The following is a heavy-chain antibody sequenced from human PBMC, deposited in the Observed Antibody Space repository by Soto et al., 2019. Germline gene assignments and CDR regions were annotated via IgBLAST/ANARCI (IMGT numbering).Heavy chain of an antibody. J-gene: IGHJ5*01. D-gene: IGHD3-22*01. CDR1: GGSFSGHS. V-gene: IGHV4-34*01. CDR3: STRAYDTNGYYRFDP. CDR2: INHSGRV. Sequence: PSETLSLTCAVYGGSFSGHSWTWISQSRGKGLEWIGDINHSGRVNYSPSLKSRVTISLDTSKNQFSLTLSAVTAADTAMYYCSTRAYDTNGYYRFDPWGQGTLVTVSS.